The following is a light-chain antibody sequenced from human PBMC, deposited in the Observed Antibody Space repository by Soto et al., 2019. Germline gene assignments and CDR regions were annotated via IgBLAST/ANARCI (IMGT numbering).Light chain of an antibody. CDR1: QSVSSSY. Sequence: EIVLTQSPGALSLSPGEGATLSCRASQSVSSSYLAWYQQKPGQAPRLLIYGASNRATGIPDRFSGSGSATDFTLTISRLEPEDFAVYYCQQYGSSPYTFGQGTKLEIK. CDR3: QQYGSSPYT. J-gene: IGKJ2*01. V-gene: IGKV3-20*01. CDR2: GAS.